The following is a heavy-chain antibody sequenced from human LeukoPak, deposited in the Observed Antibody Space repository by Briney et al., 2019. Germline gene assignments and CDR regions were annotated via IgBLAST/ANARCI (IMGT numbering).Heavy chain of an antibody. Sequence: PSETLSLTCTVSGGSISSSSYYWGWSRQPRGKGLEWTGSIYYSGSTYYNPSLNSRVTISVDTSKNQFSLKLSSVTAADTAVYYCARSPGDYGDPRWFDPWGQGTLVTVSS. D-gene: IGHD4-17*01. J-gene: IGHJ5*02. CDR2: IYYSGST. CDR3: ARSPGDYGDPRWFDP. V-gene: IGHV4-39*01. CDR1: GGSISSSSYY.